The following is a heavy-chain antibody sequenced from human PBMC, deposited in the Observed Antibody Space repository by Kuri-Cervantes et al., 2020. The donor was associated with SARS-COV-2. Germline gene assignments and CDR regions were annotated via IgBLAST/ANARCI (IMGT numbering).Heavy chain of an antibody. CDR1: GDSVTTSTFY. D-gene: IGHD3-3*01. Sequence: ESLKISCTVSGDSVTTSTFYWGWIRQAPGKGLEWIGTIYFTGSTDFNPSLKSRVTISVDASKNHFSLRLNSVSAADTAVYYCARHRKIYDYWNGKGYFYYYMDVWAREPWSPSP. V-gene: IGHV4-39*01. CDR2: IYFTGST. J-gene: IGHJ6*03. CDR3: ARHRKIYDYWNGKGYFYYYMDV.